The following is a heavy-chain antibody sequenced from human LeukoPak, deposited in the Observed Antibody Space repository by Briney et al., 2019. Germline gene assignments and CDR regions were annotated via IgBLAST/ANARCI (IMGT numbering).Heavy chain of an antibody. V-gene: IGHV1-46*01. J-gene: IGHJ5*02. CDR3: ARGAYSSSWYRFDP. CDR1: GYVFTSYY. Sequence: ASVKVSCTASGYVFTSYYIHWVRQAPGQGLEWMRIISPSGGSPSYAQKFQGRVTMTRDTSTTTVYMELSSLRSEDTAVYYCARGAYSSSWYRFDPWGQGTLVTVSS. D-gene: IGHD6-13*01. CDR2: ISPSGGSP.